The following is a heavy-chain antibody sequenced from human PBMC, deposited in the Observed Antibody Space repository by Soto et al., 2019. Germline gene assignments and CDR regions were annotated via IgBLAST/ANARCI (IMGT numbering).Heavy chain of an antibody. CDR1: GGSISSYY. CDR3: ARGGSAYYDILTGFDY. Sequence: PSETLSLTCTVSGGSISSYYWSWIRQPPGKGLEWIGYIYYSGSTNYNPSLKSRVTISVDTSKNQFSLKLSSVTAADTAVYYCARGGSAYYDILTGFDYWGQGTLVTVSS. CDR2: IYYSGST. V-gene: IGHV4-59*01. J-gene: IGHJ4*02. D-gene: IGHD3-9*01.